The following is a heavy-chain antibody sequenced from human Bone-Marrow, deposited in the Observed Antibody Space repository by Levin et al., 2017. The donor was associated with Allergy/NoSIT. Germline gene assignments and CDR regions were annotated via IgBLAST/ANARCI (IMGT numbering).Heavy chain of an antibody. D-gene: IGHD4-17*01. J-gene: IGHJ4*02. CDR3: ATFTTVTTLFDY. Sequence: ESLKISCTVSGGSVNSGSHYWSWVRQPPGKGLEWIGYIYFDGSADYNPSLKSRVTISTDTSKNQFSLKLTSVTAADTAVYYCATFTTVTTLFDYWGQGTLVTVSS. CDR2: IYFDGSA. V-gene: IGHV4-61*01. CDR1: GGSVNSGSHY.